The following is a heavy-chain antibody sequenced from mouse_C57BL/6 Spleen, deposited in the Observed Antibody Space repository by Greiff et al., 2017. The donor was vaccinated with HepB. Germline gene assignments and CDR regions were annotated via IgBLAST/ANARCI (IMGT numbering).Heavy chain of an antibody. Sequence: VQLQESGPGLVQPSQSLSITCTVSGFSLTSYGVHWVRQSPGKGLEWLGEIWSGGSTDYNAAFISRMSISKENSNSQVFFKMNSLQADDTAIYYCAGCKGGWYFDVWGTGTTVTVSS. CDR3: AGCKGGWYFDV. CDR1: GFSLTSYG. J-gene: IGHJ1*03. D-gene: IGHD1-3*01. CDR2: IWSGGST. V-gene: IGHV2-2*01.